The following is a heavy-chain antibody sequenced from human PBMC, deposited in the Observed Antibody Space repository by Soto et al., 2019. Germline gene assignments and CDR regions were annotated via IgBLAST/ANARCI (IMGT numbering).Heavy chain of an antibody. V-gene: IGHV4-34*01. Sequence: PSETLSLTCTVSGGSISRYYWSWIRQPPGKGLEWIGEINYRGSTNYNPSLKSRVTISVDTSKNQFSLKLSSVTAADTAVYYCARGTWLRSAFDIWGQGTMVTVSS. CDR2: INYRGST. CDR3: ARGTWLRSAFDI. D-gene: IGHD5-12*01. J-gene: IGHJ3*02. CDR1: GGSISRYY.